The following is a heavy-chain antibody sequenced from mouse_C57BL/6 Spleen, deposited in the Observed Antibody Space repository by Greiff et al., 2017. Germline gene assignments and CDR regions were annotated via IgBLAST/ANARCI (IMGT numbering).Heavy chain of an antibody. Sequence: VQLQESGPGMVKPSQSLSLTCTVTGYSITSGYDWHWIRHFPGNKLEWMGYISYSGSTNYNPSLKSRISITHDTSKNHFFLKLNSVTTEDTATYYCARVPHYYGSRGYYFDYWGQGTTLTVSS. V-gene: IGHV3-1*01. J-gene: IGHJ2*01. CDR1: GYSITSGYD. D-gene: IGHD1-1*01. CDR2: ISYSGST. CDR3: ARVPHYYGSRGYYFDY.